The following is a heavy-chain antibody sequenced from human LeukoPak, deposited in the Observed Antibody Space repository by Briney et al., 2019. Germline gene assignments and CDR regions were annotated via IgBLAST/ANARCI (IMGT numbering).Heavy chain of an antibody. CDR2: IYHSGST. Sequence: SETLSLTCTVSGGSISSGGYYWSWIRQPPGKGLEWIGYIYHSGSTYYNPSLKSRVTISVDTSKNQFSLKLISVTAADTAVYYCARHRWDGSGSYYSNWFDPWGQGTLVTVSS. CDR1: GGSISSGGYY. D-gene: IGHD3-10*01. CDR3: ARHRWDGSGSYYSNWFDP. J-gene: IGHJ5*02. V-gene: IGHV4-30-2*03.